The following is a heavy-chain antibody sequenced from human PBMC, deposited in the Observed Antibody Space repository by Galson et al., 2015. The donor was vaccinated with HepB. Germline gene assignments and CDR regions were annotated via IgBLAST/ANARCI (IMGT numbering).Heavy chain of an antibody. CDR3: ARDYYDSSGYYRRRLDY. J-gene: IGHJ4*02. CDR2: IYHSGST. V-gene: IGHV4-4*02. CDR1: GGSISSSNW. D-gene: IGHD3-22*01. Sequence: LSLTCAVSGGSISSSNWWSWVRQPPGKGLEWIGEIYHSGSTNYNPSLKSRVTISVDKSKNQFSLKLSSVTAADTAVYYCARDYYDSSGYYRRRLDYWGQGTLVTVSS.